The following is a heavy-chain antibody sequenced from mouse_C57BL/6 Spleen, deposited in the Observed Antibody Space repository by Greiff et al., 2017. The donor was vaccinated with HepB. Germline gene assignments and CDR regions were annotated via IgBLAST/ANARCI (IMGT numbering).Heavy chain of an antibody. Sequence: QVQLQQSGAELAKPGASVKLSCKASGYTFTSYWMHWVKQRPGQGLEWIGYINPSSGYTKYKQKFKDKATLTADKSSSTAYMQLSSLTYEDSACYDCARANWDEYYYGDWGQGTTLTVA. CDR1: GYTFTSYW. CDR3: ARANWDEYYYGD. V-gene: IGHV1-7*01. D-gene: IGHD4-1*01. J-gene: IGHJ2*01. CDR2: INPSSGYT.